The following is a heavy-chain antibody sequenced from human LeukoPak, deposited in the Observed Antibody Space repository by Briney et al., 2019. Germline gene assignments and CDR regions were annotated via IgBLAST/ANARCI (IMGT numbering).Heavy chain of an antibody. J-gene: IGHJ5*02. CDR1: GDSISGYY. CDR3: ARGGASSEWFDP. CDR2: IHSSGTT. D-gene: IGHD6-25*01. Sequence: PSETLSLTCTVSGDSISGYYWSWIRQPPGKGLEWIAFIHSSGTTNYNPSLKSRVSISVDTSNNQFSLNVNSVTAADTAVYNCARGGASSEWFDPWGQGTLVTVSS. V-gene: IGHV4-59*01.